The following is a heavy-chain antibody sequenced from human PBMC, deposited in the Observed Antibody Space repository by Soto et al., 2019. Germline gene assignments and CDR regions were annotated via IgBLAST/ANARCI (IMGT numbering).Heavy chain of an antibody. CDR2: IGTAGDT. CDR1: GFTFSSYD. D-gene: IGHD6-19*01. V-gene: IGHV3-13*01. Sequence: PGGSLRLSCAASGFTFSSYDMHWVRQATGKGLEWVSAIGTAGDTYYPGSVKGRFTISRENAKNSLYLQMNSLRAEDTAVYYCARVMSSGWYPTYYYYGMDVWGQGTTVTVSS. J-gene: IGHJ6*02. CDR3: ARVMSSGWYPTYYYYGMDV.